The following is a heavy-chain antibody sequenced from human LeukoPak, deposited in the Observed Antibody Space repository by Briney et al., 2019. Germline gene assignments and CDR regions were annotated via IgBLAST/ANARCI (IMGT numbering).Heavy chain of an antibody. J-gene: IGHJ4*02. CDR2: IYPGDSDT. CDR1: GYRFTSYW. V-gene: IGHV5-51*01. D-gene: IGHD4-11*01. Sequence: GESLKISLKGSGYRFTSYWIGWVRPMPGKGLGRMGIIYPGDSDTRYSPSLQGQVTISADKSISTAYLQWSSLKASNTAMYYCARHVGYEYSNYDYWGQGTLVTVSS. CDR3: ARHVGYEYSNYDY.